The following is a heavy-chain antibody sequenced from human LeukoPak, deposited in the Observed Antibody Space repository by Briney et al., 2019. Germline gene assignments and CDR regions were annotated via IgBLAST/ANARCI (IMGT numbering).Heavy chain of an antibody. CDR2: ISSSGSTI. V-gene: IGHV3-11*01. CDR1: GFTFSDYY. J-gene: IGHJ6*02. Sequence: PGGSLRLSCAASGFTFSDYYMSWIRQAPGKGLEWASYISSSGSTIYYADSVKGRFTISRDNAKNSLYLQMNSLRAEDTAVYYCARAFTWEQLRVYYYYGMDVWGQGTTVTVSS. D-gene: IGHD1-26*01. CDR3: ARAFTWEQLRVYYYYGMDV.